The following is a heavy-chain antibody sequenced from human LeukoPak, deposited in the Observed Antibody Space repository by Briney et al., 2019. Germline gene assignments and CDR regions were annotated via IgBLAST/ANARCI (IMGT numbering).Heavy chain of an antibody. CDR1: GDSNSGYC. D-gene: IGHD3-22*01. Sequence: SETLSLTCTISGDSNSGYCWSWFRQPPGKGLEWIGYIYYTGSTSQNPSLKGRVTMSADTSKSQFSLKLRSVTAADTAVYYCARAKGYYYDSSADTKGGVFDYWGQGTLVTVSS. CDR3: ARAKGYYYDSSADTKGGVFDY. CDR2: IYYTGST. V-gene: IGHV4-59*01. J-gene: IGHJ4*02.